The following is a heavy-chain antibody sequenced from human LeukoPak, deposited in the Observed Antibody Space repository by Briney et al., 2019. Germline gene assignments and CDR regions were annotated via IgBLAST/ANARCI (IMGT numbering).Heavy chain of an antibody. Sequence: SETLSLTCTVSGGSISSYYLSWIRQPAGKGLEWIGRVYGGGSTTYNPSLKSRVTMSVDASKNQFSLKLSSVTAADTALYYCARDSGTTGEVKFDPWGQGTLVTVSS. D-gene: IGHD3-10*01. CDR2: VYGGGST. J-gene: IGHJ5*02. CDR3: ARDSGTTGEVKFDP. V-gene: IGHV4-4*07. CDR1: GGSISSYY.